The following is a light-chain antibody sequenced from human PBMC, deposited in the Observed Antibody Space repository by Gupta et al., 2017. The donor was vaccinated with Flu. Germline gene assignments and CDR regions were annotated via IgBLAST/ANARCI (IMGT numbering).Light chain of an antibody. CDR3: GVWDSSLTAAV. CDR1: TSNIGDNH. V-gene: IGLV1-51*02. J-gene: IGLJ2*01. CDR2: ETN. Sequence: QSVVTQPPPVSPAPGPTVTLSCSGTTSNIGDNHVSWFQQLPGTAPKLLIYETNERPSGIPDRFSASKSGTSATLEITGLQAGDEADYYCGVWDSSLTAAVFGGGTKVTGL.